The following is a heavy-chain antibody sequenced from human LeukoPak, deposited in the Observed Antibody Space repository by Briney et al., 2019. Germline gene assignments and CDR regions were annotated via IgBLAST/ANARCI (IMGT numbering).Heavy chain of an antibody. CDR1: GFTFSSHA. J-gene: IGHJ4*02. CDR2: ISGSGGST. Sequence: GGSLRLSCAASGFTFSSHAMSWVRQAPGKGLEWVSAISGSGGSTYYADSVKGRFTISRDNSKNTLYLQMNSLRAEDTAVYYCAKDGRWYYGSGSYYDFDYWGQGTLVTVSS. D-gene: IGHD3-10*01. CDR3: AKDGRWYYGSGSYYDFDY. V-gene: IGHV3-23*01.